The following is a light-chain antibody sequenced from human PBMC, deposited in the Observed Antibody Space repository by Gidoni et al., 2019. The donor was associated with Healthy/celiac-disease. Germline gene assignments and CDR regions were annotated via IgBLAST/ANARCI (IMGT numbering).Light chain of an antibody. CDR1: QSVSSY. CDR2: DAS. V-gene: IGKV3-11*01. CDR3: RQYSNWPLT. J-gene: IGKJ4*01. Sequence: EIVLTQSPATLSLSPGERATLSCRASQSVSSYLAWYQQKPGQAPRLLIYDASNRATGIPARFSGSGSGTDFTLTISSLEPEDFAVYYCRQYSNWPLTFGGGTKVEIK.